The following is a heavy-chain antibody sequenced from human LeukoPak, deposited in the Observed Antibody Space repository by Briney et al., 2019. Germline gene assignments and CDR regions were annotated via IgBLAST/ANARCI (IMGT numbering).Heavy chain of an antibody. CDR1: GFSISSGHY. V-gene: IGHV4-38-2*02. Sequence: SETLSLTCTVSGFSISSGHYWGWTRQPPGKGLEWIASISHSGTTFYNPSLKSRVTISVDTSKNQFSLTVTSVTAADTAVYYCSRGQSISAVAVWGQGTLVTVSS. D-gene: IGHD6-13*01. CDR2: ISHSGTT. J-gene: IGHJ4*02. CDR3: SRGQSISAVAV.